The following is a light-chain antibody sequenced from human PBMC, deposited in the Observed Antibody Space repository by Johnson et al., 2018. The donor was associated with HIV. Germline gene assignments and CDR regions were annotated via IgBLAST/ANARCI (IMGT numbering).Light chain of an antibody. CDR3: GTWESSLSANV. CDR2: EKN. V-gene: IGLV1-51*02. J-gene: IGLJ1*01. Sequence: QLVLTQPPSVSAATGQKVTISCSGSTYNIGNNYVSWYQQLPGTAPTLLIYEKNKRPSGIPDRFSASKSGTSATLDITGLQTGDEADYYCGTWESSLSANVFGTGTKVTVV. CDR1: TYNIGNNY.